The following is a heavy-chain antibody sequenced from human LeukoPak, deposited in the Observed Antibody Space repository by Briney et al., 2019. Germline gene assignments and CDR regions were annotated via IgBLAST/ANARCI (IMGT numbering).Heavy chain of an antibody. CDR3: ARDRGYCSSTSCSKYYDFWSGYLYFQH. D-gene: IGHD2-2*01. V-gene: IGHV1-2*02. CDR1: GYTFTGYY. CDR2: INPNSGGT. Sequence: ASVKVSRKASGYTFTGYYMHWVRQAPGQGLEWMGWINPNSGGTNYAQKFQGRVTMTRDTSISTAYMELSRLRSDDTAVYYCARDRGYCSSTSCSKYYDFWSGYLYFQHWGQGTLVTVSS. J-gene: IGHJ1*01.